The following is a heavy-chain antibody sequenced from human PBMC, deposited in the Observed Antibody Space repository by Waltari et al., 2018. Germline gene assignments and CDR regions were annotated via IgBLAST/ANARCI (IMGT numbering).Heavy chain of an antibody. CDR2: ISWNSGSI. V-gene: IGHV3-9*01. J-gene: IGHJ4*02. Sequence: EVQLVESGGGLVQPGRSLRLSCAASGFTFDDYAMHWVRQAPGKGLEWVSGISWNSGSIGYADSLKGRFTISRDNAKNSLYLQMNSLRAEDTALYYCAKDRYSSSSGSNFDYWGQGTLVTVSS. CDR3: AKDRYSSSSGSNFDY. D-gene: IGHD6-6*01. CDR1: GFTFDDYA.